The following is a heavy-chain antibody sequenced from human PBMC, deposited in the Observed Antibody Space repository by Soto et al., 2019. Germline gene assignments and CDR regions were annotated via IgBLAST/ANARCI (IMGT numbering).Heavy chain of an antibody. J-gene: IGHJ6*03. D-gene: IGHD3-9*01. V-gene: IGHV1-18*01. CDR2: ISAYNGNT. CDR3: ARGKGVYDILTGHEGGYYYYMDV. Sequence: ASVKASCKASGYTFTSYGISWVRQAPGQGLEWMGWISAYNGNTNYAQKLQGRVTMTTDTSTSTAYMELRSLRSDDTAVYYCARGKGVYDILTGHEGGYYYYMDVWGKGTTVTVSS. CDR1: GYTFTSYG.